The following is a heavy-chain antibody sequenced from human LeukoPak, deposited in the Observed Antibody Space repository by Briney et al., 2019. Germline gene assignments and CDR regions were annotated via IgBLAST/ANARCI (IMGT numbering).Heavy chain of an antibody. CDR1: GLTFSSYG. CDR2: ISYDGSNK. V-gene: IGHV3-30*18. CDR3: AKGGLGYSYGYNYFDY. D-gene: IGHD5-18*01. J-gene: IGHJ4*02. Sequence: PGGSLRLSCAASGLTFSSYGMHWVRQAPGKGLEWVAVISYDGSNKYYADSVKGRFTISRDNSKNTLYLQMNSLRAEDTAVYYCAKGGLGYSYGYNYFDYWGQGTLVTVSS.